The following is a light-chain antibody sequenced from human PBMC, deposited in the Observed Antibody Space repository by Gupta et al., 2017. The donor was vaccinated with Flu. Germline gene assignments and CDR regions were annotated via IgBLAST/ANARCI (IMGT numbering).Light chain of an antibody. J-gene: IGKJ3*01. CDR2: AAS. Sequence: DIQMTQSPSSLSASIGDRVTITCRTSQSISSYLNGEQQKPGKAPKVLIYAASVLQRGVIERFSGSGSGTDFTRTISPMQPEDFETYDCEHVRTFGDGTKVDI. CDR3: EHVRT. V-gene: IGKV1-39*01. CDR1: QSISSY.